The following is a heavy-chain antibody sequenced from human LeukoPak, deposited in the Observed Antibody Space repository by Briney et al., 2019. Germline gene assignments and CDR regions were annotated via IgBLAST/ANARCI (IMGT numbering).Heavy chain of an antibody. CDR3: ARASCSSTICGVDH. V-gene: IGHV1-2*02. CDR2: INPNSGGT. J-gene: IGHJ4*02. Sequence: ASVSPSSKLSGYTFSGYYVNWVRQAPGQGLEWMGWINPNSGGTNYAQKFQGRVTMTRDTSISTAYMELSRLRSDDTAVYYCARASCSSTICGVDHWGQGTLVTVSS. CDR1: GYTFSGYY. D-gene: IGHD2-2*01.